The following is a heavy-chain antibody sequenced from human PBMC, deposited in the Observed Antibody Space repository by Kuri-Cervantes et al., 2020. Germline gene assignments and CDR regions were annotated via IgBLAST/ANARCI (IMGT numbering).Heavy chain of an antibody. D-gene: IGHD1-20*01. CDR2: IYSGGST. CDR3: ARDLYHWVTTSY. CDR1: GFTVSSNY. Sequence: GESLKISCVASGFTVSSNYMTWVRQAPGKGLEWVSVIYSGGSTFYADSVKGRFTISRDNSKNTVYLQMNSLRVEDTAIYYCARDLYHWVTTSYWGRGTLVTVSS. J-gene: IGHJ4*02. V-gene: IGHV3-66*02.